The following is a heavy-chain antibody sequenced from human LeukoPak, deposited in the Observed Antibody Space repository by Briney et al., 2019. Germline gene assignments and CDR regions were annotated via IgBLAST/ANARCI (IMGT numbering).Heavy chain of an antibody. CDR1: GFTFSSYA. J-gene: IGHJ4*02. D-gene: IGHD6-19*01. V-gene: IGHV3-33*01. Sequence: GGSLRLSCVASGFTFSSYAMHWVRQAPGEGLEWVAVIWHDGSNQTYTDSVKGRFTISRDNSKNTLDLHMNSLRAEDTAMYYCARDRGPGGLAGTYYWGQGTLVTVSS. CDR3: ARDRGPGGLAGTYY. CDR2: IWHDGSNQ.